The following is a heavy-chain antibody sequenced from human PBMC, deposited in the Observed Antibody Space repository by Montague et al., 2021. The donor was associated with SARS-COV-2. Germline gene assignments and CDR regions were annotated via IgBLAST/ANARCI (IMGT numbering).Heavy chain of an antibody. V-gene: IGHV4-34*01. CDR2: INHSGST. D-gene: IGHD2-2*01. CDR3: ARGLQRVVPGGLGVGPYYCCYCMDV. CDR1: GGSISGYY. J-gene: IGHJ6*03. Sequence: SETLSLTCAVYGGSISGYYWSWIRQPPGKGLEWIGEINHSGSTKYNPSLKSRVTISVDTSKNQFSLKLSSVTAADTAVYYCARGLQRVVPGGLGVGPYYCCYCMDVWGKGTTVTVSS.